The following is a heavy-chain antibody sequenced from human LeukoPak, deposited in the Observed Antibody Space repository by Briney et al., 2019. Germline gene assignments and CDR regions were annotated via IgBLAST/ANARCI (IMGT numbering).Heavy chain of an antibody. CDR2: IYYSGST. CDR1: GGSISSSNYY. V-gene: IGHV4-39*01. D-gene: IGHD4-11*01. J-gene: IGHJ4*02. Sequence: PSETLSFTCTVSGGSISSSNYYWAWIRQPPGKGLEWIGSIYYSGSTYYNPSLKSRVTISVDTSKNQFSLKLSSVTAADTAVYYRARRGNSNSSNRFDYWGQGTLVTVSS. CDR3: ARRGNSNSSNRFDY.